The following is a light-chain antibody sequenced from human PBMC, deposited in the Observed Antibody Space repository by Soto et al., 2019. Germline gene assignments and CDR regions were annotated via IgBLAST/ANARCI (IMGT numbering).Light chain of an antibody. CDR1: SSNIGAGYD. CDR2: GNS. J-gene: IGLJ1*01. V-gene: IGLV1-40*01. Sequence: QSVLTQPPSVSEAPGQRVTISCTGSSSNIGAGYDVHWYQQLPGTAPKLLIYGNSNRPSGVPDRFSGSKSGTSASLAITGLHAEDEAYYYCQSYDSSLSCLYVFGTGTKLTVL. CDR3: QSYDSSLSCLYV.